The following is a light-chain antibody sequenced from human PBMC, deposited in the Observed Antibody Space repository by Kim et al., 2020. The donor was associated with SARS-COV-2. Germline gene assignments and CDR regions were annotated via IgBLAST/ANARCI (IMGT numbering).Light chain of an antibody. V-gene: IGLV1-40*01. CDR1: SSNSGSGSD. Sequence: QRVTISCTGNSSNSGSGSDVHWDQPLPGTAPKLLIFGNHNRPSGVPDRFSGSKSGTSASLAITGLQAEDESAYYCQSYDNSLSVWVFGGGTQLTVL. CDR3: QSYDNSLSVWV. CDR2: GNH. J-gene: IGLJ3*02.